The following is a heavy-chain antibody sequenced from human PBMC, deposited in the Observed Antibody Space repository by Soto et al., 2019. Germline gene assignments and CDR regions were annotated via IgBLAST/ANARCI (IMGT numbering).Heavy chain of an antibody. CDR3: AKDPGYGDYLTVLDY. CDR1: GFTFSSYG. D-gene: IGHD4-17*01. CDR2: ISYDGSNK. Sequence: GGSLRLSCAASGFTFSSYGMHWVRQAPGKGLEWVAVISYDGSNKYYADSVKGRFTISRDNSKNTLYLQMNSLRAEDTAVYYCAKDPGYGDYLTVLDYWGQGTLVTVSS. V-gene: IGHV3-30*18. J-gene: IGHJ4*02.